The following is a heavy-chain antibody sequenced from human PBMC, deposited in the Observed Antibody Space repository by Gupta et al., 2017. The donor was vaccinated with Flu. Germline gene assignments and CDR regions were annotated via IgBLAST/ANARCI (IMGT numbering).Heavy chain of an antibody. J-gene: IGHJ3*02. CDR3: ARDLQDYSGSYSRAFEI. D-gene: IGHD1-26*01. CDR1: GGTFSSYA. V-gene: IGHV1-69*01. CDR2: IIPIFGTA. Sequence: QVQLVQSGAEVKKPGSSVKVSCKASGGTFSSYAISWVRQAPGQGLEWMGGIIPIFGTANYAQKFQGRVTITADESTSTAYMELSSLRSEDTAVYYCARDLQDYSGSYSRAFEIWGQGTMVTVSA.